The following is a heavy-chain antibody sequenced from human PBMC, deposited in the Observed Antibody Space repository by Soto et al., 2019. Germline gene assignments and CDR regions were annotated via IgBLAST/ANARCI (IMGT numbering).Heavy chain of an antibody. J-gene: IGHJ4*01. CDR2: IYPGDSDT. V-gene: IGHV5-51*01. D-gene: IGHD3-10*01. Sequence: PGESLKISCXGSGYSFTTYWIAWVRQMPGKGLEWVGIIYPGDSDTRCSPSFEGHVTISVDKSISTAFLQWNSLKASDNAIYYCARHSTSAPKDYWGQGTLVTVS. CDR3: ARHSTSAPKDY. CDR1: GYSFTTYW.